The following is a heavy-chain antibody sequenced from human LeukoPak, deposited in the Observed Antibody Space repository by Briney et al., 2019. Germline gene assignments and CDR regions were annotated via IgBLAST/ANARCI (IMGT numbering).Heavy chain of an antibody. J-gene: IGHJ4*02. D-gene: IGHD6-13*01. CDR1: GGSFSGYY. CDR2: INHSGST. CDR3: ASGIAAAGTDY. Sequence: SETLSLTCAVYGGSFSGYYWSWIRQPPGKGLEWIGEINHSGSTNYNPSLKSRVTISVDTSKNQFSLKLSSVTAADTAVYYCASGIAAAGTDYWGQGTLVTVSS. V-gene: IGHV4-34*01.